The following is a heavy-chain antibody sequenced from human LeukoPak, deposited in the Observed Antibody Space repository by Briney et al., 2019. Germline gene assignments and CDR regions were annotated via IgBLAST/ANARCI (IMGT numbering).Heavy chain of an antibody. D-gene: IGHD5-24*01. J-gene: IGHJ4*02. CDR3: ATYDRSGGYKLDY. CDR1: GTSISRYY. CDR2: IYYSGST. V-gene: IGHV4-59*03. Sequence: KPSETLSLTCAVSGTSISRYYWSWIRQAPGKGLEWLGYIYYSGSTTYNPSLKSRVTFSLDTSKNQFSLKLTSLTAADTAVYYCATYDRSGGYKLDYWGQGTLVTVSS.